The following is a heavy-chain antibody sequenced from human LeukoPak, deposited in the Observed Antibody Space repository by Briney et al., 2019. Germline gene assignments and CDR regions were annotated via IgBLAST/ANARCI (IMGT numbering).Heavy chain of an antibody. CDR2: FDPEDGET. CDR3: ATAVARYGMDV. D-gene: IGHD6-19*01. J-gene: IGHJ6*02. CDR1: GYTLTELS. V-gene: IGHV1-24*01. Sequence: ASVKVSCKVSGYTLTELSMHWVRQAPGKGLEWMGGFDPEDGETIYAQKFQGRVTTTEDTSTDTAYMELSSLRSEDTAVYYCATAVARYGMDVGGQGPTVTLS.